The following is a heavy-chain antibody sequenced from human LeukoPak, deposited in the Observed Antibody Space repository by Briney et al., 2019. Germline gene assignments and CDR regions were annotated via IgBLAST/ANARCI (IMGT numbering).Heavy chain of an antibody. Sequence: ASVKVSCKASGYTFTSYGISWVRQAPGQGLEWMGWISAYNGNTNYVQKLQGRVTMTTDTSTSTAYMELRSLRSDDTAVYYCARDRGSISMVRGNYYYYYYMDVWGKGTTVTVSS. CDR3: ARDRGSISMVRGNYYYYYYMDV. CDR1: GYTFTSYG. D-gene: IGHD3-10*01. V-gene: IGHV1-18*01. CDR2: ISAYNGNT. J-gene: IGHJ6*03.